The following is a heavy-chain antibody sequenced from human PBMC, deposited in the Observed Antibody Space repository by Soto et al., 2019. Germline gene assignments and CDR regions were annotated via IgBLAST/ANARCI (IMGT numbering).Heavy chain of an antibody. V-gene: IGHV1-18*04. D-gene: IGHD6-19*01. CDR1: GYTFTSYG. CDR3: VIAVAGTRKGYNYYGMDV. CDR2: INNNNRNT. Sequence: ASVKVSCKASGYTFTSYGISWVRQAPGQGLEWMGWINNNNRNTNYAQKLQGRVSMTTATSTSTAYMELRSLRSDDTAIYYCVIAVAGTRKGYNYYGMDVWGQGTTVTVS. J-gene: IGHJ6*02.